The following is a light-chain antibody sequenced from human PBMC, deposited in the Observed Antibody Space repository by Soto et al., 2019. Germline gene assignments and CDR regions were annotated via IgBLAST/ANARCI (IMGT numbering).Light chain of an antibody. CDR1: SSDVGSYNL. V-gene: IGLV2-23*01. CDR2: EGS. Sequence: QSVLTQPASVSGSPGPSITLSCTGTSSDVGSYNLVSWYQQHPGKAPKLMIYEGSKRPSGVSNRFSGSKSGNTASLTISGRQAEDEADYYCCAYAGSVVFGGGTKLTVL. J-gene: IGLJ2*01. CDR3: CAYAGSVV.